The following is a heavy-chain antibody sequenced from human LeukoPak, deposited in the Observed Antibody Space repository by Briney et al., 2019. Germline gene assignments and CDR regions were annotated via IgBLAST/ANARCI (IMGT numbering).Heavy chain of an antibody. CDR3: AREGYTAMVIDY. CDR1: GGSISSYY. CDR2: IYYSGST. D-gene: IGHD5-18*01. J-gene: IGHJ4*02. V-gene: IGHV4-59*01. Sequence: SETLSLTCTVSGGSISSYYWSWIRQPPGKGLEWIGYIYYSGSTNYNPSLKSRVTISVDTSKNQSSLKLSSVTAADTAVYYCAREGYTAMVIDYWGQGTLVTVSS.